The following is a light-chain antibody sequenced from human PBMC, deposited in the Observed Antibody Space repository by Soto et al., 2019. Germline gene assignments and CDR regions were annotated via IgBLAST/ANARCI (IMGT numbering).Light chain of an antibody. V-gene: IGLV2-14*01. CDR1: SSDVGGYNF. CDR3: SSYARSNTLV. CDR2: EVS. J-gene: IGLJ1*01. Sequence: QSALTQPASVSGSPGQSITISCTGTSSDVGGYNFVSWYQQHPGKAPKLMIYEVSKRPSGVSNRFSGSRSGNTASLTISGLQAEDEADYYCSSYARSNTLVFGTGTKLTVL.